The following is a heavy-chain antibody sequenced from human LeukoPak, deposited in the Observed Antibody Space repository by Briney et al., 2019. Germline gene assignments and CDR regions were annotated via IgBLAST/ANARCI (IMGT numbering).Heavy chain of an antibody. CDR1: GFTVSSYG. J-gene: IGHJ4*02. CDR3: AKDLTSIVVGATGLGY. Sequence: GGSLRLSCAASGFTVSSYGMHWVRQAPGKGLEWVAVISYDGSNKYYADSVKGRFTISRDNSKNTLYLQMNSLRAEDTAVYYCAKDLTSIVVGATGLGYWGQGTLVTVSS. V-gene: IGHV3-30*18. D-gene: IGHD1-26*01. CDR2: ISYDGSNK.